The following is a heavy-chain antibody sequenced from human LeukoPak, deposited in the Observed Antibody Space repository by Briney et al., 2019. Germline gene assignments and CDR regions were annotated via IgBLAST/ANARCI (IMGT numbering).Heavy chain of an antibody. CDR2: IYSSGST. CDR1: GSISSGDYY. J-gene: IGHJ4*02. D-gene: IGHD6-19*01. Sequence: PSQTLSLTCTVSGSISSGDYYWSWIRQHPGKGLEWIGYIYSSGSTYYNPSLRSRLTISLDTSKDQLTLRLSSVTAADTAIYYCARVAGDSFSSDHMVIDYWGQGTLVTVSS. V-gene: IGHV4-31*03. CDR3: ARVAGDSFSSDHMVIDY.